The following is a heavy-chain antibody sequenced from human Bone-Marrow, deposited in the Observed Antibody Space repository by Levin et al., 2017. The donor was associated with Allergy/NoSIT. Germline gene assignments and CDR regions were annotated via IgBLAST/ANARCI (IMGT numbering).Heavy chain of an antibody. CDR1: GFTFTNYD. CDR2: VKTDATRK. J-gene: IGHJ4*02. V-gene: IGHV3-23*01. D-gene: IGHD1-1*01. Sequence: GESLKISCAASGFTFTNYDMSWVRQAPGKGLEWVSTVKTDATRKFYTDSVKGRITISRDNSNDMLYLQMNSLRVEDTAIYYCAKKSGSGILTRPIDYWGQGILITVSS. CDR3: AKKSGSGILTRPIDY.